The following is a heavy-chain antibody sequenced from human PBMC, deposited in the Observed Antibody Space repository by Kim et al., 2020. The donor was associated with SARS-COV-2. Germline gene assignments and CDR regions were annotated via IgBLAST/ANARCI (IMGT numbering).Heavy chain of an antibody. Sequence: GGSPRLSCAASGFTFSNAWMSWVRQAPGKGLEWVGRIKSKTDGGTTDYAAPVKGRFTISRDDSKNTLYLQMNSLKTEDTAVYYCTTGLVPAAIDYFDYWGQGTLVTVSS. CDR3: TTGLVPAAIDYFDY. V-gene: IGHV3-15*01. CDR1: GFTFSNAW. J-gene: IGHJ4*02. D-gene: IGHD2-2*01. CDR2: IKSKTDGGTT.